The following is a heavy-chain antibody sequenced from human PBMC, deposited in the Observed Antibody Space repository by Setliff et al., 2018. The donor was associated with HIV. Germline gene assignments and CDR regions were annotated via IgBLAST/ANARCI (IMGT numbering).Heavy chain of an antibody. J-gene: IGHJ4*02. V-gene: IGHV4-38-2*01. CDR1: AYSISSGYY. D-gene: IGHD5-12*01. CDR2: IYHSGST. Sequence: SETLSLTCAVSAYSISSGYYWGWIRQPPGKGLEWIGSIYHSGSTYYNPSLKSRVTISVDTSKNQFSLRLNSVTAADTAVYYCASDISPDDGYNRLHYFDYWGQGTLVTVSS. CDR3: ASDISPDDGYNRLHYFDY.